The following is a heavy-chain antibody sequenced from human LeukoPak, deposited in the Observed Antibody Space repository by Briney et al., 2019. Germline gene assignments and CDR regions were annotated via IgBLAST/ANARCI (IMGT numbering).Heavy chain of an antibody. CDR3: ASLAGGYFFDH. V-gene: IGHV3-21*01. D-gene: IGHD1-26*01. Sequence: GGSLRLSCAASGFSFITYNMNWVRQAPGKGLEWVSSISTSSSYIYYADSVKGRITISRDNAKNSLYLQINSPRVEDTAVYYCASLAGGYFFDHWGQGTLVTVSS. CDR2: ISTSSSYI. J-gene: IGHJ4*02. CDR1: GFSFITYN.